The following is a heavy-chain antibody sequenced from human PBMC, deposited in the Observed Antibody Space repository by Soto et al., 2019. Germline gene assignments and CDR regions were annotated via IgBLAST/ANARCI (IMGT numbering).Heavy chain of an antibody. V-gene: IGHV3-30*18. J-gene: IGHJ6*02. CDR1: GFTFSSYG. CDR3: AKREVYYGSGKADI. D-gene: IGHD3-10*01. Sequence: QVQLVESWGGVVQPGRSLRLSCAASGFTFSSYGMHWVRLAPGRGLELVSVISYDGRYKYYADSVKGRFTISRDNSENTLNLQMNSVSTEDTAIYYCAKREVYYGSGKADILGQGTTVTVSS. CDR2: ISYDGRYK.